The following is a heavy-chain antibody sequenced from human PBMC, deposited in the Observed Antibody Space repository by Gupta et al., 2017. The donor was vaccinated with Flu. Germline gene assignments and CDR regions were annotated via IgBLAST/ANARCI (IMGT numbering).Heavy chain of an antibody. D-gene: IGHD6-13*01. CDR1: GFTFSSYS. CDR2: ISSSSSYI. Sequence: EVQLVESGGGLVKPGGSLRLSCAASGFTFSSYSMNWVRQAPGKGLEWVSSISSSSSYIYYADSVKGRFTISRDNAKNSLYLQMNSLRAEDTAVYYCARTPSWRAAAGTPSDYWGQGTLVTVSS. J-gene: IGHJ4*02. CDR3: ARTPSWRAAAGTPSDY. V-gene: IGHV3-21*01.